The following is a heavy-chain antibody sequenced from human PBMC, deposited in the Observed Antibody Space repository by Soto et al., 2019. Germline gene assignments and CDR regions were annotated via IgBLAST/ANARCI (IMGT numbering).Heavy chain of an antibody. V-gene: IGHV4-38-2*01. CDR3: ARARIVVAGTIVDY. CDR2: IYHSGDT. Sequence: PSETLSLTCAVSGYSLTSGYYCGWIRQPPGKGLEWIGNIYHSGDTYYNPSLKSRVTISVDTSKNHFSLKLTSVTAADTAVYYCARARIVVAGTIVDYWGQGTLVTVSS. CDR1: GYSLTSGYY. D-gene: IGHD6-19*01. J-gene: IGHJ4*02.